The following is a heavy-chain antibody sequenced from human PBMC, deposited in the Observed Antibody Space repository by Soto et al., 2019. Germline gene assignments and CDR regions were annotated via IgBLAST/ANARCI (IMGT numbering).Heavy chain of an antibody. V-gene: IGHV3-23*01. J-gene: IGHJ4*02. CDR1: GFTFTSYV. CDR3: ARPSYCGGDCYSNYFDY. CDR2: VSGSGGST. Sequence: DVQILESGGGLVHPGGSLRLSCAASGFTFTSYVMSWVRQAPGKGLEWVSAVSGSGGSTYYADSVKGRFTISRDNSKNSLYLQMNSLRAEDTAVYYCARPSYCGGDCYSNYFDYWGQGTLVTVSS. D-gene: IGHD2-21*02.